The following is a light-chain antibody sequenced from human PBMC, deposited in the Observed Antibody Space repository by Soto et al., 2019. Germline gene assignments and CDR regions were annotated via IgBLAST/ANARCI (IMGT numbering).Light chain of an antibody. CDR1: QGIGSA. CDR3: QQFNSYPRT. CDR2: DAS. Sequence: AIQLTQSPSSLSASVGDRVTITCRASQGIGSALAWYQQKPGKAHKLLIFDASTLESGVPSRFSGGGSGTDFTLTISSLQPEDFATYYCQQFNSYPRTFGQGTKLEIK. J-gene: IGKJ2*01. V-gene: IGKV1-13*02.